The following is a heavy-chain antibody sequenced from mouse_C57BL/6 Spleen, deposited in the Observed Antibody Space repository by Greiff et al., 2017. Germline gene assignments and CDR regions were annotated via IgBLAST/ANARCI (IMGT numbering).Heavy chain of an antibody. CDR2: IYPGDGDT. CDR3: ARLRYDDAEAYFDY. CDR1: GYAFSSYW. J-gene: IGHJ2*01. Sequence: VQLQQSGAELVKPGASVKISCKASGYAFSSYWMNWVKQRPGKGLEWIGQIYPGDGDTNSNGKFKGKATLTADKSSSTAYMQLSSLTSEDSAVYCCARLRYDDAEAYFDYWGQGTTLTVSS. D-gene: IGHD2-4*01. V-gene: IGHV1-80*01.